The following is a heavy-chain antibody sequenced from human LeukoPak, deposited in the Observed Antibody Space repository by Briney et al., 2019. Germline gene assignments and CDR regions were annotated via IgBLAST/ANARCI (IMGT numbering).Heavy chain of an antibody. J-gene: IGHJ4*02. CDR3: SRDSGYCSGGSCWYFDF. CDR1: GYTFTGYY. D-gene: IGHD2-15*01. Sequence: GPVKVSCKASGYTFTGYYIHWVRQAPGQGLEWMGWINPNSGGTNYAQKFQGRVTMTRDTSMSTAYMELSGLRSDDTAVYYCSRDSGYCSGGSCWYFDFWGQGTLVTVSA. CDR2: INPNSGGT. V-gene: IGHV1-2*02.